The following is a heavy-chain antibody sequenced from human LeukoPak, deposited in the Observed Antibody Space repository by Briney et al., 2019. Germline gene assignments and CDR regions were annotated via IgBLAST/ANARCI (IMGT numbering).Heavy chain of an antibody. J-gene: IGHJ4*02. Sequence: PSETLSLTCTVSGYSISSGYYWGWIRQPPGKGLEWIGSIYHSGSTYYNPSLKSRVTISVDTSKNQFSLKLSSVTAADTAVYYCARDRYDYVWGSIINPPFDYWGQGTLVTVSS. CDR3: ARDRYDYVWGSIINPPFDY. V-gene: IGHV4-38-2*02. CDR1: GYSISSGYY. CDR2: IYHSGST. D-gene: IGHD3-16*01.